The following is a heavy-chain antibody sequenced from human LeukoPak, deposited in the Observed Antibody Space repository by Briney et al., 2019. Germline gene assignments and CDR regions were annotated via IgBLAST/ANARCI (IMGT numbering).Heavy chain of an antibody. Sequence: GGSLRLSCAASGFTFSSDAMSWVRQAPGKGLEWVSGISGGGGSTYFADSVKGRFTISRDNSKNTLYLQMNSLRAEDTAVYYCAKELSQFDYWGQGTLVTVSS. V-gene: IGHV3-23*01. CDR1: GFTFSSDA. J-gene: IGHJ4*02. CDR3: AKELSQFDY. D-gene: IGHD3-10*01. CDR2: ISGGGGST.